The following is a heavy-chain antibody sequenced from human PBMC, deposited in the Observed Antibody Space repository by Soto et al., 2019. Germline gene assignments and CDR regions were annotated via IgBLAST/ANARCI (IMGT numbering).Heavy chain of an antibody. CDR3: ARGAYDSSGYYGYYFDY. Sequence: LSLTCTVSGGSISSYYWSWIRQPPGKGLEWIGYIYYSGSTNYNPSLKSRVTISVDTSKNQFSLKLSSVTAADTAAYYCARGAYDSSGYYGYYFDYWGQGTLVTVSS. J-gene: IGHJ4*02. CDR2: IYYSGST. D-gene: IGHD3-22*01. CDR1: GGSISSYY. V-gene: IGHV4-59*01.